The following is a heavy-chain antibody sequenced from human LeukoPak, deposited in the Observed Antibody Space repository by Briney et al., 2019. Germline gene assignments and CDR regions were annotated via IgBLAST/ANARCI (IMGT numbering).Heavy chain of an antibody. D-gene: IGHD6-19*01. V-gene: IGHV3-23*01. CDR3: AKGAVAGTFLFDY. CDR1: GFTFASFA. J-gene: IGHJ4*02. Sequence: GGSLRLSCAASGFTFASFAMSWVRQAPGKGLEWVSAISGGDGSTYYTDSVKGRFTISTDNSKNMLYLQMNSLRPEDTAVYYCAKGAVAGTFLFDYWGQGTLVTVSS. CDR2: ISGGDGST.